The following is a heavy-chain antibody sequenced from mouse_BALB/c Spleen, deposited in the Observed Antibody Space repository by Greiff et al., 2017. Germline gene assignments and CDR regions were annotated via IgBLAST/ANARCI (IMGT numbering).Heavy chain of an antibody. CDR2: ISSGSSTI. D-gene: IGHD3-2*01. Sequence: EVQGVESGGGLVQPGGSRKLSCAASGFTFSSFGMHWVRQAPEKGLEWVAYISSGSSTIYYADTVKGRFTISRDNPKNTLFLQMTSLRSEDTAMYYCARSDRVYAMDYWGQGTSVTVSS. CDR1: GFTFSSFG. V-gene: IGHV5-17*02. J-gene: IGHJ4*01. CDR3: ARSDRVYAMDY.